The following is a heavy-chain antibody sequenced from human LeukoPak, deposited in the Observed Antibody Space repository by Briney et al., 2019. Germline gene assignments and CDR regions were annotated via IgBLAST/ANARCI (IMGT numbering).Heavy chain of an antibody. V-gene: IGHV1-69*04. CDR2: IIPILGIA. D-gene: IGHD3-22*01. CDR1: GGTFSSYA. CDR3: ARGVRRARTEDYESSGYFPADY. Sequence: SVKVSCKASGGTFSSYAISWVRRAPGQGLEWMGRIIPILGIANYAQKFQGRVTITADKSTSTAYMELSSLRSEDTAVYYCARGVRRARTEDYESSGYFPADYWGQGTLVTVSS. J-gene: IGHJ4*02.